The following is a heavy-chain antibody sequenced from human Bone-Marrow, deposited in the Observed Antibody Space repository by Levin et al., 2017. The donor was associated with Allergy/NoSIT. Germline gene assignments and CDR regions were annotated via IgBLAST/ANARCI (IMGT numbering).Heavy chain of an antibody. CDR2: IYYSGST. CDR1: GGSISSSSYY. D-gene: IGHD6-19*01. J-gene: IGHJ5*02. CDR3: ATMYSSGWYWGQYNWFDP. V-gene: IGHV4-39*07. Sequence: PSETLSLTCTVSGGSISSSSYYWGWIRQPPGKGLEWIGSIYYSGSTYYNPSLKSRVTISVDTSKNQFSLKLSSVTAADTAVYYCATMYSSGWYWGQYNWFDPWGQGTLVTVSS.